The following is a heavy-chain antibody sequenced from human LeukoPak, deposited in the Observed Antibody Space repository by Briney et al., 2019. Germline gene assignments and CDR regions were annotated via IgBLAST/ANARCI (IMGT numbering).Heavy chain of an antibody. J-gene: IGHJ6*03. CDR2: IYYSGST. Sequence: PSETLSLTCTVSGGSISSSSYYWGWIRQPPGKGLEWIGSIYYSGSTYYNPSLKSRVTISVDTSKNQFSLKLSSVTAADTAVSYGARHRRVGGFFLYYYYMAVGGKGTTVTASS. D-gene: IGHD3-16*01. CDR3: ARHRRVGGFFLYYYYMAV. V-gene: IGHV4-39*01. CDR1: GGSISSSSYY.